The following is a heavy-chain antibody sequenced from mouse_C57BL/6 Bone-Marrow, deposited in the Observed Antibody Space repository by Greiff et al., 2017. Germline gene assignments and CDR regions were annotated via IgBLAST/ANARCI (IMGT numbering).Heavy chain of an antibody. CDR2: IDPEDGGT. CDR3: ARRNYVFFAY. V-gene: IGHV14-2*01. Sequence: VHVKQSGAELVKPGASVKLSCTASGFNIKDYYMHWVKQRTEQGLEWIGRIDPEDGGTKYATKFPGKATITADTSSNTAYLQLSSLTSEDTAVYYCARRNYVFFAYWGQGTLVTVSA. J-gene: IGHJ3*01. CDR1: GFNIKDYY. D-gene: IGHD1-1*01.